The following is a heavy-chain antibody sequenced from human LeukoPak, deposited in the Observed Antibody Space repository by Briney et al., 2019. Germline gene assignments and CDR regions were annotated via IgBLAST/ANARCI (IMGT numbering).Heavy chain of an antibody. CDR1: GSTFSDYH. Sequence: GASVKVSCKASGSTFSDYHINWVRQASGQGPEWMGWINPKSGDASYNQAFQGRVTMTRDTSISTAYMELSRLRSDDTAVYYCARANCGGDCALFDYWGQGTLVTVSS. J-gene: IGHJ4*02. CDR2: INPKSGDA. D-gene: IGHD2-21*01. CDR3: ARANCGGDCALFDY. V-gene: IGHV1-2*02.